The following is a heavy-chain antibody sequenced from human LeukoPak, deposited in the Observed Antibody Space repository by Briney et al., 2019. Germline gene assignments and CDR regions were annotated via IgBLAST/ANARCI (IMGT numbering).Heavy chain of an antibody. CDR2: ISAYNGNT. CDR3: TCQAGAIVVVPAASDY. D-gene: IGHD2-2*01. V-gene: IGHV1-18*01. Sequence: ASVKVSCKASGYTFTSYGISWVRQAPGQGLEWMGWISAYNGNTNYAQKLQGRVTMTTDTSASTAYMELSSLRSEDTAVYYCTCQAGAIVVVPAASDYWGQGTLVTVSS. J-gene: IGHJ4*02. CDR1: GYTFTSYG.